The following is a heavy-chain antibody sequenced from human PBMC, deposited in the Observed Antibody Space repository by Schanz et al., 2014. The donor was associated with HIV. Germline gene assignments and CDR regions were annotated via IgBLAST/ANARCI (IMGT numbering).Heavy chain of an antibody. Sequence: QVQLVHSGAEVKKPGTSVKVSCMASGYIFTGYYLHWVRQAPGQGLEWMGWINPNNGGTDYAQKFQGRVTMTRDTSISTAYMELRRLRSDDTAGYYRATVSSSRVKGMDVWGQGTTVTVSS. CDR1: GYIFTGYY. CDR3: ATVSSSRVKGMDV. CDR2: INPNNGGT. J-gene: IGHJ6*02. D-gene: IGHD6-13*01. V-gene: IGHV1-2*02.